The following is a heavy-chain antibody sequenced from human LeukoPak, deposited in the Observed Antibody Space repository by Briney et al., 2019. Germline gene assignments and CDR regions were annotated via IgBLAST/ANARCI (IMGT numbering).Heavy chain of an antibody. D-gene: IGHD4-17*01. CDR2: ISYDGSNK. V-gene: IGHV3-30*14. CDR3: ARGGDYVDYVQN. J-gene: IGHJ1*01. Sequence: GGSLRLSCAASGFTFSSYAMHWVRQAPGKGLEWVAVISYDGSNKYYADSVKGRFTISRDNSKNTLYLQMNSLRAEDTAVYYCARGGDYVDYVQNWGQGTLVTVSS. CDR1: GFTFSSYA.